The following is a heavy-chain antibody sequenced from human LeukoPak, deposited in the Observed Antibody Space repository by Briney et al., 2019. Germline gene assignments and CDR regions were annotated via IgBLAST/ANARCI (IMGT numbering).Heavy chain of an antibody. CDR1: GGSISSYY. J-gene: IGHJ4*02. Sequence: MSSETLSLTCTVSGGSISSYYWSWIRQHPGKGLEWIGYIYYSGSTYYNPSLKSRVTISVDTSKNQFSLKLSSVTAADTAVYYCARGSYITMVRGYFDYWGQGTLVTVSS. CDR2: IYYSGST. CDR3: ARGSYITMVRGYFDY. D-gene: IGHD3-10*01. V-gene: IGHV4-59*06.